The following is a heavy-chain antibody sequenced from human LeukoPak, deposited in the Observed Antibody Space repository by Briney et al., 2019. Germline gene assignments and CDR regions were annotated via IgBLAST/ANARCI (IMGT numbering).Heavy chain of an antibody. J-gene: IGHJ6*03. V-gene: IGHV3-23*01. CDR3: AREQSVDLLRYFDWLAPRYMDV. CDR2: ISGSGGST. CDR1: GFTFSSYA. Sequence: GGSLRLSCAASGFTFSSYAMSWVRQAPGKGLEWVSAISGSGGSTYYADSVKGRFTISRDNSKNTLYLQMNSLRAEDTAVYYCAREQSVDLLRYFDWLAPRYMDVWGKGTTVTVSS. D-gene: IGHD3-9*01.